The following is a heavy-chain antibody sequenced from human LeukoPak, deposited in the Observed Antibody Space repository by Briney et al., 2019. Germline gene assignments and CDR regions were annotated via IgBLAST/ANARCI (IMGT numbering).Heavy chain of an antibody. CDR1: GGSISDYY. Sequence: SETLSLTCTVSGGSISDYYWSWIRQPPGKGLEWIASIYYSGSTYYNPSLKSRVTISVDTSRNQFSLKLSSVTAADTAVYYCASLAVAGLSEGYWGQGTLVTVSS. CDR3: ASLAVAGLSEGY. J-gene: IGHJ4*02. CDR2: IYYSGST. V-gene: IGHV4-59*05. D-gene: IGHD6-19*01.